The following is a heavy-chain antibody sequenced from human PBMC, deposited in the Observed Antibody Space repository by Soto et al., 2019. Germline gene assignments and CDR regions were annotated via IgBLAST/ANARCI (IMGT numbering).Heavy chain of an antibody. J-gene: IGHJ4*02. V-gene: IGHV3-72*01. D-gene: IGHD2-2*01. CDR2: TRNKASTYTT. CDR1: GFTFSDHY. Sequence: GGSLRLSCTGSGFTFSDHYIDWVRQAPGKGLEWVGRTRNKASTYTTHYAASVKGRFTISRDDSKNSLYLQMHSLKTEDTAVYYCARSGSSINSYDYWGQGTLVTVSP. CDR3: ARSGSSINSYDY.